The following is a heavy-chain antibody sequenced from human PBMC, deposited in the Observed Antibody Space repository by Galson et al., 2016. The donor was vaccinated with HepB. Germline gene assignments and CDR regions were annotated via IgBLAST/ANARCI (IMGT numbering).Heavy chain of an antibody. CDR2: INSDGSFS. V-gene: IGHV3-74*01. Sequence: SLRLSCAASGFSSSSHWMHWVRQAPGKGLMWVARINSDGSFSRFADSVKGRFSISRDNAKNTLHLQMNSLRAEDTALYYCARASGVAGSEYYYPLDVWGLGTTVTVS. CDR1: GFSSSSHW. J-gene: IGHJ6*02. D-gene: IGHD2/OR15-2a*01. CDR3: ARASGVAGSEYYYPLDV.